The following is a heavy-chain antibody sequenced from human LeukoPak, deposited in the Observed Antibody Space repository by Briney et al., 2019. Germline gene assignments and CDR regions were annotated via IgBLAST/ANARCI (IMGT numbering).Heavy chain of an antibody. CDR1: GLTFSSYS. D-gene: IGHD6-13*01. V-gene: IGHV3-21*01. CDR2: ISSSSSYI. Sequence: GGSLRLSCAASGLTFSSYSMNWVRQAPGKGLEWVSSISSSSSYIYYADSVKGRFAISRDNAKNSLYLQMNSLRAEDTAVYYCARDTGYSSSWYIDFIDYWGQGTLVTVSS. J-gene: IGHJ4*02. CDR3: ARDTGYSSSWYIDFIDY.